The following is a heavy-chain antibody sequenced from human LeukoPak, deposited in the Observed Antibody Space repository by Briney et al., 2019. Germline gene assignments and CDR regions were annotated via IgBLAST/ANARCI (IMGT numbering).Heavy chain of an antibody. D-gene: IGHD3-10*01. CDR2: IYYSGST. CDR1: GGSFSGYY. J-gene: IGHJ4*02. V-gene: IGHV4-34*09. Sequence: PSETLSLTCAVYGGSFSGYYWSWIRQPPGKGLEWIGYIYYSGSTYYNPSLKSRVTISVDTSKNQFSLKLSSVTAADTAVYYCARVGYYDSGVRDDYWGQGTLVTVSS. CDR3: ARVGYYDSGVRDDY.